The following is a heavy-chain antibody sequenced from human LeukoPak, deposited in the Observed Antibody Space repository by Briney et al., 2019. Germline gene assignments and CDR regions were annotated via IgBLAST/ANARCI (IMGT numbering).Heavy chain of an antibody. Sequence: GGSLRLSCAASGFTFNSYAMYWVRQAPGKGLEWISGIFGSGGSPHYADSVKGRFTISRDNFQNTVYLQLGSLRVEDTAVYYCAKDLQGGGGYSGYDAWGQGTLVTVSS. V-gene: IGHV3-23*01. J-gene: IGHJ5*02. CDR1: GFTFNSYA. D-gene: IGHD5-12*01. CDR3: AKDLQGGGGYSGYDA. CDR2: IFGSGGSP.